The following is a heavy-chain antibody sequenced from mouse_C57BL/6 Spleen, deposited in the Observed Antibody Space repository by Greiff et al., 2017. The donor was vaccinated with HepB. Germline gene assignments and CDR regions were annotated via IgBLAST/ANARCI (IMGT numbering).Heavy chain of an antibody. CDR3: ARDSDYGSSFDWYFDV. CDR2: IDPSDSYT. J-gene: IGHJ1*03. Sequence: VQLQQPGAELVRPGTSVKLSCKASGYTFTSYWMHWVKQRPGQGLEWIGVIDPSDSYTNYNQKFKGKATLTVDTSSSTAYMQLSSLTSEDSAVYYCARDSDYGSSFDWYFDVWGTGTTVTVSS. D-gene: IGHD1-1*01. V-gene: IGHV1-59*01. CDR1: GYTFTSYW.